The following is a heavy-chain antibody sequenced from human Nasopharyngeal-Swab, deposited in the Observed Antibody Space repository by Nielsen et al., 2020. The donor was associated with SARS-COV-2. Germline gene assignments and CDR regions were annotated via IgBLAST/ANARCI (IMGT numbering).Heavy chain of an antibody. Sequence: SETLSLTCTVSGGSISSYYWSWIRQPPGKGLGWIGYIYYSGSTNYNPSLKSRVTISVDTSKNQFSLKLSSVTAADTAVYYCARGGSGFLHYVFDYWGQGTLVTVSS. D-gene: IGHD6-19*01. CDR1: GGSISSYY. CDR3: ARGGSGFLHYVFDY. J-gene: IGHJ4*02. CDR2: IYYSGST. V-gene: IGHV4-59*01.